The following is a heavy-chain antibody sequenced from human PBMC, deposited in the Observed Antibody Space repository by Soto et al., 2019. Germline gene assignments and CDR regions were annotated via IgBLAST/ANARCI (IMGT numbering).Heavy chain of an antibody. J-gene: IGHJ4*02. CDR3: ARGLPGYQFDL. CDR1: GFTFSDFY. Sequence: GSLRLSCAASGFTFSDFYMSWIRQAPGKGLEWVSYISGGGAYTNYADSVKGRFTISRDNAKNSLYLQMNSLRAEDSAVYYCARGLPGYQFDLWGQGTLVTVSS. V-gene: IGHV3-11*05. CDR2: ISGGGAYT. D-gene: IGHD5-12*01.